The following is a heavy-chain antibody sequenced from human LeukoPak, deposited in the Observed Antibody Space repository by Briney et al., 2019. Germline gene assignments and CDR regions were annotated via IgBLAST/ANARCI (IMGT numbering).Heavy chain of an antibody. J-gene: IGHJ4*02. D-gene: IGHD7-27*01. Sequence: GGSLSLSCAASGLTFSSYAVHLVRQAPGKGLEWVAVISYDGSNKYYADSVKGRFTISRDNSKNTLYLQMNSLRAEDTAVYYCATTGDVDYWGQGTLVTVPS. V-gene: IGHV3-30*04. CDR3: ATTGDVDY. CDR1: GLTFSSYA. CDR2: ISYDGSNK.